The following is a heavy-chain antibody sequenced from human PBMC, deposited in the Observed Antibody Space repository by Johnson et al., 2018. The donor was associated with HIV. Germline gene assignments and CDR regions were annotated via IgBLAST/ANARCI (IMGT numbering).Heavy chain of an antibody. D-gene: IGHD3-22*01. J-gene: IGHJ3*02. Sequence: QVLLVESGGGVVQPGGSLRLSCAASGFTFSDYYMSWIRQAPGKGLEWISYISSSGSTIYYADSVKGRFTISRDNAKNSLYLQMNSLRAEDTAVYYCARCYDSSAYYYVGAFDIWGQGTMVTVSS. CDR1: GFTFSDYY. CDR3: ARCYDSSAYYYVGAFDI. CDR2: ISSSGSTI. V-gene: IGHV3-11*04.